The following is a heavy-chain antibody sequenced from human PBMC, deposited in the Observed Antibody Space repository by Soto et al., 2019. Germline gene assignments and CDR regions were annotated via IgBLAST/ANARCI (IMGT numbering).Heavy chain of an antibody. Sequence: QVQLVESGGGVVQPGRSLRLSCAASGFTFSSYGMHWVRQAPGKGLEWVAVISYDGINKYYADSVKGRFTISRDNSENTVYLQMNSLRAEDTAVYYCAKGLSRGSYSNYFEYWGQGTLVTVSS. CDR1: GFTFSSYG. D-gene: IGHD1-26*01. V-gene: IGHV3-30*18. CDR3: AKGLSRGSYSNYFEY. J-gene: IGHJ4*02. CDR2: ISYDGINK.